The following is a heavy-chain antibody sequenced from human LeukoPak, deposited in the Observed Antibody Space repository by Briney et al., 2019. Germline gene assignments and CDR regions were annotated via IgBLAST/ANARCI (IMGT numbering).Heavy chain of an antibody. CDR3: AKRVGRYYYGSRSYYKGGFDY. D-gene: IGHD3-10*01. CDR2: INPSGGSA. J-gene: IGHJ4*02. CDR1: GYTFTSYY. V-gene: IGHV1-46*01. Sequence: ASVKVSCKASGYTFTSYYMHWVRQTPGQGLEWMGIINPSGGSASYAQRFQGRVTMTSDTSTNTVYMELSSLRSEDTAVYYCAKRVGRYYYGSRSYYKGGFDYWGQGTLVTVSS.